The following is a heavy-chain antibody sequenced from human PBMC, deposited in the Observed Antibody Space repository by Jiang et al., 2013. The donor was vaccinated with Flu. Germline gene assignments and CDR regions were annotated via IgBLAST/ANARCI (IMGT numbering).Heavy chain of an antibody. J-gene: IGHJ5*02. Sequence: LKPSETLSLTCAVYGGSFSGYYWSWIRQPPGKGLEWIGEINHSGSTNYNPSLKSRVTISVDTSKNQFSLKLSSVTAADTAVYYCARGRGGGPSSGHYLWGQGTLVTVSS. CDR3: ARGRGGGPSSGHYL. CDR1: GGSFSGYY. CDR2: INHSGST. D-gene: IGHD3-22*01. V-gene: IGHV4-34*01.